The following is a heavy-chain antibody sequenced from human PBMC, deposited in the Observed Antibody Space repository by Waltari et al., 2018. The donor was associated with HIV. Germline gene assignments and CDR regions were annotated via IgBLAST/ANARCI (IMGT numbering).Heavy chain of an antibody. Sequence: QVQLVESGGGVVQPGRSLRLSCAASRFIFSSYGMHWVRQAPGKGLEWVAVISYDGSNKYYADSVRGRFTISRDNSKNTLYLQMNRLRAEDTAVYYCAKEETRVFSSSSGYIYYGMDVWGQGTTVTVSS. J-gene: IGHJ6*02. CDR2: ISYDGSNK. CDR3: AKEETRVFSSSSGYIYYGMDV. D-gene: IGHD6-13*01. V-gene: IGHV3-30*18. CDR1: RFIFSSYG.